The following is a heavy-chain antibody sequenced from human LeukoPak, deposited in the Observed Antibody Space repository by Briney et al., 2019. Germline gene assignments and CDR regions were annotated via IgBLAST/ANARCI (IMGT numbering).Heavy chain of an antibody. CDR1: GFTFITYW. CDR2: IKQDGSEK. Sequence: GGSLRLSCTASGFTFITYWMSWVRQAPGKGPEWVANIKQDGSEKYYVDSVKGRFTISRDNAKNSLYLQMNSLRAEDTAVYYCAELGITMIGGVWGKGTTVTISS. D-gene: IGHD3-10*02. V-gene: IGHV3-7*01. CDR3: AELGITMIGGV. J-gene: IGHJ6*04.